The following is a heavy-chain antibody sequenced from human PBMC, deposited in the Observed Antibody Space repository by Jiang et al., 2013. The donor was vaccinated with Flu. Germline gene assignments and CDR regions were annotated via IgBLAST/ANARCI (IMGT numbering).Heavy chain of an antibody. CDR1: GYTFSEYT. Sequence: AEVKKPGASVKVSCKASGYTFSEYTVHWVRQAPGQRLEWMGWITGGNGDTRYSQKFQGRVTISRDTSASTAYMELSSLRSEDTAIYYCAKEGWNTGTTHFDYWGQGTLVTVSS. CDR3: AKEGWNTGTTHFDY. CDR2: ITGGNGDT. V-gene: IGHV1-3*01. D-gene: IGHD1/OR15-1a*01. J-gene: IGHJ4*02.